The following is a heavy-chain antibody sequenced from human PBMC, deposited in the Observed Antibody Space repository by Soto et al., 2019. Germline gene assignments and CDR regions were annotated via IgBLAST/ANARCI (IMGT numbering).Heavy chain of an antibody. CDR1: GFTVSGND. D-gene: IGHD6-19*01. V-gene: IGHV3-11*01. J-gene: IGHJ4*02. Sequence: QLQLLESGGDLVKPGGSLRLSCAASGFTVSGNDLSWIRQAPGKGLEWVSSISSSGRAIYYADSVKGRFTISRHNAKDSLYLQMSSLRAEDTAIYYCASHHTSGWLYFDSWGQGTLVTFSS. CDR3: ASHHTSGWLYFDS. CDR2: ISSSGRAI.